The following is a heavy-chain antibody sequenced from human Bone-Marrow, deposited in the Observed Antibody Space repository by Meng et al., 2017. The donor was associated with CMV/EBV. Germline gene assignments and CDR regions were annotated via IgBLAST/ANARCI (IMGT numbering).Heavy chain of an antibody. D-gene: IGHD3-16*01. CDR3: AGGGGDY. CDR1: GFTFGNYW. CDR2: ISSSGTTI. V-gene: IGHV3-48*04. Sequence: GESLKISCAGYGFTFGNYWMAWLRQAPGKGLEWLSYISSSGTTIKYADSVKGRFTVSRDNAKNSVYLQMNSLRGEDTAVYYCAGGGGDYWGQGTLVTVSS. J-gene: IGHJ4*02.